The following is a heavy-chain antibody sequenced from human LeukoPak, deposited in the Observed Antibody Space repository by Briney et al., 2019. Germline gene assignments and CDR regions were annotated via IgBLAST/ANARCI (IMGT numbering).Heavy chain of an antibody. J-gene: IGHJ6*03. Sequence: SETLSLTCTVSGGPISNYYWSWIRQPPGKGLEWIGYVYSSGSTKFNPSLKSRVTISVDTSKNQFSLKLSSVTAADTAVYYCARSMVQALYYYYYMNVWGKGTTVTVSS. D-gene: IGHD3-10*01. CDR1: GGPISNYY. V-gene: IGHV4-59*12. CDR3: ARSMVQALYYYYYMNV. CDR2: VYSSGST.